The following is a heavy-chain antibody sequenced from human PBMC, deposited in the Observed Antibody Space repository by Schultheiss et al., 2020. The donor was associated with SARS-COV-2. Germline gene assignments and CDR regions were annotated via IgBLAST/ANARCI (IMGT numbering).Heavy chain of an antibody. CDR2: IYYSGST. Sequence: SETLSLTCAVSGGSISSGGYYWSWIRQHPGKGLEWIGYIYYSGSTNYNPSLKSRVTISVDTSKNQFSLKLSSVTAADTAVYYCARSRYDILSGSYINDAFDIWGQGTTVTVSS. D-gene: IGHD3-9*01. CDR3: ARSRYDILSGSYINDAFDI. J-gene: IGHJ3*02. V-gene: IGHV4-31*11. CDR1: GGSISSGGYY.